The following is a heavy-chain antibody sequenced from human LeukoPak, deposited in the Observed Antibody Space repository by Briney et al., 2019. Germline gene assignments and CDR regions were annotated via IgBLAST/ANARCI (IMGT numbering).Heavy chain of an antibody. J-gene: IGHJ6*03. CDR1: VFTLRIYW. V-gene: IGHV3-21*01. D-gene: IGHD5-12*01. Sequence: PVGSLRLSCAGPVFTLRIYWTHWVRHTPRQRLVWVSHLYIGSSYIYYEDAVKGRFTISRDNAKNSLYLQMNSLRAEDTAVYYCARQGVATILDYYYYYYMDVWGKGTTVTVSS. CDR3: ARQGVATILDYYYYYYMDV. CDR2: LYIGSSYI.